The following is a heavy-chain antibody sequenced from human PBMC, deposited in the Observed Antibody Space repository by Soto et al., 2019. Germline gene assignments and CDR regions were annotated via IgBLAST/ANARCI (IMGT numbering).Heavy chain of an antibody. V-gene: IGHV3-49*03. CDR3: TREGDCTNGVCYTEGYYYYYMDV. D-gene: IGHD2-8*01. CDR1: GFTFGDYA. Sequence: GGSLRLSCTASGFTFGDYAMSWFRQAPGKGLEWVGFIRSKAYGGTTEYAASVKGRFTISRDDSKTIAYLQMNSLKTEETAVYYCTREGDCTNGVCYTEGYYYYYMDVWGKGTTVTVSS. J-gene: IGHJ6*03. CDR2: IRSKAYGGTT.